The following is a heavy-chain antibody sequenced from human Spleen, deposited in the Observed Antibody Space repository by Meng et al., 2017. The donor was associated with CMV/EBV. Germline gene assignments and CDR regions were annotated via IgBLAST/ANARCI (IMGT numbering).Heavy chain of an antibody. D-gene: IGHD3-22*01. V-gene: IGHV1-2*02. Sequence: CKASGYTFVDFYMHWGRQAPGQGLEWVGWINPNSGGTNIAQKFQGRVTMTRDTSISTAYMELSRLTSDDTALYYCARVGYDSSGYRAYWGQGSLVTVSS. CDR3: ARVGYDSSGYRAY. CDR1: GYTFVDFY. J-gene: IGHJ4*02. CDR2: INPNSGGT.